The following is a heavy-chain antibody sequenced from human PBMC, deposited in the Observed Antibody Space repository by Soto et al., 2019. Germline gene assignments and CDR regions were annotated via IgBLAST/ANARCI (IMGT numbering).Heavy chain of an antibody. CDR1: GGSISSYY. V-gene: IGHV4-59*08. D-gene: IGHD3-16*01. Sequence: PSETLCLTCIVSGGSISSYYWSWIRQPPGKGLEWIGYIYYSGSTNYNPSLKSRVTISVDTSKNQFSLKLSSVTAADTAVYYCARHTHYVFSWFDPWGQGTLVTVSS. CDR3: ARHTHYVFSWFDP. J-gene: IGHJ5*02. CDR2: IYYSGST.